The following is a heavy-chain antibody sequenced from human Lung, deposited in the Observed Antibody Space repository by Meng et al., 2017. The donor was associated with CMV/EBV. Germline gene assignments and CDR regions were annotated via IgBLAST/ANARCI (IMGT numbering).Heavy chain of an antibody. CDR2: IYHSGST. Sequence: VPLQESGPGRVKPSGTLSLTCAVSGGSISSSNWWSWVRQPPGKGLEWIGEIYHSGSTNYNPSLKSRVTISVDKSKNQFSLKLSSVTAADTAVYYCASFPPPGKQWLVTDYWGQGTLVTVSS. CDR3: ASFPPPGKQWLVTDY. D-gene: IGHD6-19*01. V-gene: IGHV4-4*02. CDR1: GGSISSSNW. J-gene: IGHJ4*02.